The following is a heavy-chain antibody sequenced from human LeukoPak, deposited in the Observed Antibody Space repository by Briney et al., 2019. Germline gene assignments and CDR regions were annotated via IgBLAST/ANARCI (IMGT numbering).Heavy chain of an antibody. CDR2: ISATSSDI. J-gene: IGHJ4*02. Sequence: TGGSLRLSCAGSGFAFESFTMTWVRQAPGKGLEWVSLISATSSDINYAESVRGRFTISRDNAKNSLFLQMDSLRVEDTAIYYCAKGLFSAYDKYLDYWGQGTLVTVSS. CDR3: AKGLFSAYDKYLDY. V-gene: IGHV3-21*04. CDR1: GFAFESFT. D-gene: IGHD5-12*01.